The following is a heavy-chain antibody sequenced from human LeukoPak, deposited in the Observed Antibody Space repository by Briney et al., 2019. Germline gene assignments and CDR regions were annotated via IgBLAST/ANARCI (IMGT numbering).Heavy chain of an antibody. V-gene: IGHV4-59*02. Sequence: SETLSLTCTFSGDSVSGHYWSWIRQTPGKGLEWIGYVSYSGGTNYNPSLKRRVSISLDTSKNQFSLKLSSPAAADPAVYYCARAPMAITTSAFPDAFDFWGQGTMVTVSS. CDR3: ARAPMAITTSAFPDAFDF. J-gene: IGHJ3*01. CDR2: VSYSGGT. CDR1: GDSVSGHY. D-gene: IGHD5-12*01.